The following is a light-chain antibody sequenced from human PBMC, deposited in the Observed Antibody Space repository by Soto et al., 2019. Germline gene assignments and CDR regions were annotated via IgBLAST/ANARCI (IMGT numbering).Light chain of an antibody. CDR1: QTIYSN. CDR3: QHYNSYSEA. V-gene: IGKV3-15*01. CDR2: RAS. J-gene: IGKJ1*01. Sequence: IAMTQTPATRSVSPGERATRSCRAGQTIYSNVAWYQQRPGQAPRLLISRASTRATGVPARFSGSGSGTEFTLTISCLQSEDFATYYCQHYNSYSEAFGQGTKVDI.